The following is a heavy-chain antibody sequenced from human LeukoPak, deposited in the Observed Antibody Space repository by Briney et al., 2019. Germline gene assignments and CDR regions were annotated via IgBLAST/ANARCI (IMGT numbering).Heavy chain of an antibody. CDR3: ATEVTSIVPDY. Sequence: GASVKVSCKVSGHTFSELPMYWVRQAPGKGLEWMGGFDPENDERLYAHQFRGRLTMTEDSSTDTAYMELSGLRSEDTAVYYCATEVTSIVPDYWGQGTLDTVSS. V-gene: IGHV1-24*01. CDR1: GHTFSELP. J-gene: IGHJ4*02. D-gene: IGHD2-21*01. CDR2: FDPENDER.